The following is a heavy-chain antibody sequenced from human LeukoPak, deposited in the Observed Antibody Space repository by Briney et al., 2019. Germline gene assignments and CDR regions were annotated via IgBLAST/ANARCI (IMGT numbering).Heavy chain of an antibody. CDR2: ISSSGSTI. D-gene: IGHD5-18*01. V-gene: IGHV3-48*03. CDR1: GFTFSSYE. CDR3: ARDRWGYSYGGY. J-gene: IGHJ4*02. Sequence: GGSLRLSCAASGFTFSSYEINRVRQAPQKGLEWVSYISSSGSTIYYADSVKGRFTISRDNAKNSLYLQMNSLRAEDTAVYYCARDRWGYSYGGYWGQGTLVTVSS.